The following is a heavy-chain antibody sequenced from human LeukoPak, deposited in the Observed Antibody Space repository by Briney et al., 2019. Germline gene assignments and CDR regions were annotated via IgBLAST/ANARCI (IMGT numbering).Heavy chain of an antibody. J-gene: IGHJ4*02. V-gene: IGHV1-8*01. Sequence: ASVKVSCKASGYTFTSYDINWVRQATGQGLEWMGWMNPNSGNTGYAQKFQGRVTMTRNTSISTAYMELSSLRSEDTAVYYCARAYNLYYYDSSGYYYWGQGTLVTVSS. CDR1: GYTFTSYD. CDR2: MNPNSGNT. D-gene: IGHD3-22*01. CDR3: ARAYNLYYYDSSGYYY.